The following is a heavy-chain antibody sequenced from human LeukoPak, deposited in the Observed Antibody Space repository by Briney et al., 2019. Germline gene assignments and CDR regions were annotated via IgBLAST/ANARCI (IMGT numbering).Heavy chain of an antibody. CDR2: ISVYNGHT. CDR1: GYTFTSYY. CDR3: ARGGRWELPRPYAFDI. J-gene: IGHJ3*02. Sequence: GASVKVSCKASGYTFTSYYMHWVRQAPGQGLEWMGWISVYNGHTNYAQNLQGRVTMTTDTSTSTAYMELRSLRSDDTAVYYCARGGRWELPRPYAFDIWGQGTMVTVSS. D-gene: IGHD1-26*01. V-gene: IGHV1-18*04.